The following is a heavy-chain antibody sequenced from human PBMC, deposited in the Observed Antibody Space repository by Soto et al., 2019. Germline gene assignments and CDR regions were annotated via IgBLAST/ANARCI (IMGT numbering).Heavy chain of an antibody. Sequence: QVQLVESGGGVVQPGRSLRLSCAASGFTFSNYDMHWVRQAPGKGLEWVAVISSDASNKYYAASVKGRFTISRDSSKNTVYVQMNSLRAEDTAVYYCAKGLSMIVAESFDVWGQGTMVTVSS. CDR3: AKGLSMIVAESFDV. CDR2: ISSDASNK. V-gene: IGHV3-30*18. J-gene: IGHJ3*01. D-gene: IGHD3-22*01. CDR1: GFTFSNYD.